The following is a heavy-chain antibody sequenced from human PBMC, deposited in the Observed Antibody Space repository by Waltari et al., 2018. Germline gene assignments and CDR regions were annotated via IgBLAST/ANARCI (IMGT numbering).Heavy chain of an antibody. D-gene: IGHD6-13*01. J-gene: IGHJ4*02. CDR3: ASSYSSSSYVVL. V-gene: IGHV4-39*01. Sequence: GGSISSSSYYWGWIRQPPGKGLEWIGSIYYSGSTYYNPSLKSRVTISVDTSKNQFSLKLSSVTAADTAVYYCASSYSSSSYVVLWGQGTLVTVSS. CDR1: GGSISSSSYY. CDR2: IYYSGST.